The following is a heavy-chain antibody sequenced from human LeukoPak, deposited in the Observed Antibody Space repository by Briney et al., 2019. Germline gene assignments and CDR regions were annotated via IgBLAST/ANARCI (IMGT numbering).Heavy chain of an antibody. J-gene: IGHJ3*02. CDR3: ASWSWYYYDSSGYHDAFDI. Sequence: KPSETLSLTCTVSGGSISSYYWSWIRQPPGKGLEWIGYIYYSGSTNYNPSLKSRVTISVDTSKNQFSLKLSSVTAADTAVYYCASWSWYYYDSSGYHDAFDIWGQGTMVTVSS. CDR2: IYYSGST. CDR1: GGSISSYY. D-gene: IGHD3-22*01. V-gene: IGHV4-59*01.